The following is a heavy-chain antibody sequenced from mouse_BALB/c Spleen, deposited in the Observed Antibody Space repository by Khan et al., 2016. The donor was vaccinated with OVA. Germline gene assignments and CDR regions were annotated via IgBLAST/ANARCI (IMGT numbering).Heavy chain of an antibody. J-gene: IGHJ4*01. CDR3: ARQPYYYYNIMDY. V-gene: IGHV2-6-1*01. D-gene: IGHD2-10*01. Sequence: VQLQESGPGLVAPSQSLSITCTISGFSLTNYGVHWVRQPPGKGLEWLVVIWSDGSTTYNSALKSRLTISKDNSKSQVFLKMNSLQTDDTAMYFCARQPYYYYNIMDYWGQGTSVTVSS. CDR2: IWSDGST. CDR1: GFSLTNYG.